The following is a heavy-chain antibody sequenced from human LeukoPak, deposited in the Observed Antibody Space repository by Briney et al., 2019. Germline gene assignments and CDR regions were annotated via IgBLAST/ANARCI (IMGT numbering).Heavy chain of an antibody. CDR2: INPNSGGT. CDR1: GYTFTGYY. J-gene: IGHJ4*02. CDR3: AREDTATTGLDY. D-gene: IGHD5-18*01. V-gene: IGHV1-2*04. Sequence: ASVKVSCKASGYTFTGYYMHWVRQAPGQGLEWMGWINPNSGGTNYAQKFQGWVTMTRDTSISTAYMELSRLRSDDTAVYYCAREDTATTGLDYWGQGTLVTVSS.